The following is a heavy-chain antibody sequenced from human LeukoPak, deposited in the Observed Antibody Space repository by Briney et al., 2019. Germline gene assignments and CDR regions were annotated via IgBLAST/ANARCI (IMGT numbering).Heavy chain of an antibody. V-gene: IGHV1-2*02. J-gene: IGHJ4*02. D-gene: IGHD3-10*01. CDR1: GYTFTGCY. CDR3: ARDAITRGIIDY. Sequence: ASVKVSCKASGYTFTGCYMHWVRQAPGQGLEWMGWINPNSGGTNYAQKFQGRVNMTSDTSVSTAYMELSRLRSDDTAVYYCARDAITRGIIDYWGQGTLVTVSS. CDR2: INPNSGGT.